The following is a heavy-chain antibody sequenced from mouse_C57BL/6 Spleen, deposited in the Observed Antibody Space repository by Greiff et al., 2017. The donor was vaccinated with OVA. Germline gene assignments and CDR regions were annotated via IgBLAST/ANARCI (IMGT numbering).Heavy chain of an antibody. Sequence: EVQLQQSVAELVRPGASVKLSCTASGFNIKNNYMHWVQQRPEQGLEWIGRIDPANGTTNYAPQFQGKATITADTFSNTAYLQVSSLTSEDTAIYYGARERYYGNYDEAMDYWGQGTSVTVAS. CDR3: ARERYYGNYDEAMDY. J-gene: IGHJ4*01. CDR2: IDPANGTT. D-gene: IGHD2-1*01. CDR1: GFNIKNNY. V-gene: IGHV14-3*01.